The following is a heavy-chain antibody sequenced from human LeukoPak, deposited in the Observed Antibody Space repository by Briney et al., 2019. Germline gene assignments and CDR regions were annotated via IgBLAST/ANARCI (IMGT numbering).Heavy chain of an antibody. CDR1: GFDFSIYA. V-gene: IGHV3-21*01. J-gene: IGHJ6*03. D-gene: IGHD7-27*01. CDR2: ISSGSSFN. Sequence: GGSLRLSCAASGFDFSIYAINWVRQAPGRGLEGVSSISSGSSFNNCADSVKGRFTISRDNAKNSLYLQMNSLRAEDTAVYFCARDGDPPGFYYYLHIDGWGKGITVTV. CDR3: ARDGDPPGFYYYLHIDG.